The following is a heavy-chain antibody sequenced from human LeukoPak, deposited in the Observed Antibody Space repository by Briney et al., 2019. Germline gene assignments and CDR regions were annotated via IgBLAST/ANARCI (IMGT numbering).Heavy chain of an antibody. CDR2: ISQSGST. CDR1: GGSISSGDYY. CDR3: AGGVPDGTIFGVVRSPIDY. D-gene: IGHD3-3*01. Sequence: SETLSLTCTVSGGSISSGDYYWSWIRQPPGKGLEWIGYISQSGSTYFNPSLKSRVTIPVDRSKNQFSLKLSSVTAADTAVFYCAGGVPDGTIFGVVRSPIDYWGQGTLVTVSS. V-gene: IGHV4-30-2*01. J-gene: IGHJ4*02.